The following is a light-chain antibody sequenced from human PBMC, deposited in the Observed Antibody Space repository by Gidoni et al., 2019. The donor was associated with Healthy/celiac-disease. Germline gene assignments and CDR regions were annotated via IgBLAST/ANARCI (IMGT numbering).Light chain of an antibody. J-gene: IGKJ2*01. V-gene: IGKV3-20*01. CDR1: QSVSNSY. CDR3: QQYGSSPRT. Sequence: IVLSQSSGTFSLSPGERATLSCRASQSVSNSYLAWYQQNPGQAPRLLIYGAYSRATVIPDRFSGSGCGTDFTLTISRLGPVDFAVYYCQQYGSSPRTFGQGTKLEIK. CDR2: GAY.